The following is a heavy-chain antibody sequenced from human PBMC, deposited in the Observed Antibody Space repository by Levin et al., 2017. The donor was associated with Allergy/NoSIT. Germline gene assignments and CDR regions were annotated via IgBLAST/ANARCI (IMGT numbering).Heavy chain of an antibody. V-gene: IGHV3-33*01. Sequence: LSLTCAASGFTFTSYGIHWVRQAPGKGLEWVAVMWSHGNREDYADAVKGRFIISRDTSKNTVYLQMNSLRAEDTAVYYCARDDDTSSHFSLFNYWGQGTLVTVSP. J-gene: IGHJ4*02. CDR3: ARDDDTSSHFSLFNY. CDR2: MWSHGNRE. CDR1: GFTFTSYG. D-gene: IGHD2-2*01.